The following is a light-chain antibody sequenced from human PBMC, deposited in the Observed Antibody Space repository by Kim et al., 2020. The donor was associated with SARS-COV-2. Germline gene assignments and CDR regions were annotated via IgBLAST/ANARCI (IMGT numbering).Light chain of an antibody. J-gene: IGLJ2*01. CDR2: EVS. CDR1: SRDVGSYNR. Sequence: PGQSLTISCTGTSRDVGSYNRVSWNQQHPGKTPKLMIYEVSKRPSGVSNRFSGSKSGNEASLTISGLQAEDKADYYCCSYEGSYVIFVGGTQLTVL. V-gene: IGLV2-23*02. CDR3: CSYEGSYVI.